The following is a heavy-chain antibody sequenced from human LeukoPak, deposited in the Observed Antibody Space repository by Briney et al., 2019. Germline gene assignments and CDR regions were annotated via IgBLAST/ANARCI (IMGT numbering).Heavy chain of an antibody. CDR2: ISTHKSHT. Sequence: ASVKVSCKASGYTFSDYTFTNYGISWVRQAPGQGLEWMGWISTHKSHTNYAQKFQGRVTMITDTSTNTAYMELRSLRSDDTAVYYCAREDNDDYYYYGMDVWGQGTAVTVSS. J-gene: IGHJ6*02. D-gene: IGHD1-1*01. CDR3: AREDNDDYYYYGMDV. V-gene: IGHV1-18*01. CDR1: GYTFSDYTFTNYG.